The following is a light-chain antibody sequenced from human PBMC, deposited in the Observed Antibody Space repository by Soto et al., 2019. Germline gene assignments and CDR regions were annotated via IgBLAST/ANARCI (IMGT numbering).Light chain of an antibody. V-gene: IGKV1-33*01. Sequence: DTQMTQSPSSLSASIGDRFTITCHASQDINNYLNWYEQKPGKAPKLLIYDASNLKTGVPSRFSGSGSGTDFTFTISSLQPEDIATYYCQQYDNLPITFGQGTRLEIK. CDR3: QQYDNLPIT. CDR2: DAS. J-gene: IGKJ5*01. CDR1: QDINNY.